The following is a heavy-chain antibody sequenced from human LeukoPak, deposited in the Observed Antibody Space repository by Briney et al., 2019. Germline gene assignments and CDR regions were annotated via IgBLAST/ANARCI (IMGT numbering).Heavy chain of an antibody. Sequence: GGSLRLSCAASGFTFSDYYMSWIRQAPGKGLEWVSYISSTSSYTNYADSVKGRFTISRDNAKDSLYLQMNSLRAENAAVYYCARGRYCTIGICYRSFDYWGQGTLVTVSS. CDR3: ARGRYCTIGICYRSFDY. CDR2: ISSTSSYT. CDR1: GFTFSDYY. V-gene: IGHV3-11*06. D-gene: IGHD2-8*01. J-gene: IGHJ4*02.